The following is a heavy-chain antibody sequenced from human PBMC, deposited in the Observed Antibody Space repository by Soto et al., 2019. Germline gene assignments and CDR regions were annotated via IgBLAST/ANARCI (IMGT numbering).Heavy chain of an antibody. CDR1: GFTFSDHY. D-gene: IGHD3-10*01. Sequence: GGSLRLSCAASGFTFSDHYMDWVRQAPGKGLEWIGRIKNKANSYTTEYAASVKGRFTISRDDSKKSVYLQLNSLKTEDTAVYYCAAIRTVVGYWGQGTQVTVSS. CDR3: AAIRTVVGY. J-gene: IGHJ4*02. CDR2: IKNKANSYTT. V-gene: IGHV3-72*01.